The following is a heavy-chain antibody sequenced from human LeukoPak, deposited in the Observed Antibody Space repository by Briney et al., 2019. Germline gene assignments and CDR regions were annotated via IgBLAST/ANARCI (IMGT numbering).Heavy chain of an antibody. CDR2: IYYSGST. J-gene: IGHJ4*02. CDR3: ARVRGSYWIDY. Sequence: SETLSLTCTVSAGSISSYYWSWIRQPPGKGLEWIGYIYYSGSTNYNPSLKSRVTISVDTSKNQFSLKLSSVTAADTAVYYCARVRGSYWIDYWGQGTLVTVSS. CDR1: AGSISSYY. V-gene: IGHV4-59*01. D-gene: IGHD1-26*01.